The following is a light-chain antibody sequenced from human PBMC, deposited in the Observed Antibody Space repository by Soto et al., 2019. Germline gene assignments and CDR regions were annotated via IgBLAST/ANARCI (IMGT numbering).Light chain of an antibody. Sequence: DIQMTQSPSTLSASFGDRVTITCRASQTISSWLAWYQQKPGQAPKLLIYKASTLEGGVSSRFSGSGSGTEFTLTISNLQPDDFATYYCQQYNTYYTFGQGTKVDIK. CDR3: QQYNTYYT. CDR1: QTISSW. CDR2: KAS. V-gene: IGKV1-5*03. J-gene: IGKJ2*01.